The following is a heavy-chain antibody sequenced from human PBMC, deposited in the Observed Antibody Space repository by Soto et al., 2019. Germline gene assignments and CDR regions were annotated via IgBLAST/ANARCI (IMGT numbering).Heavy chain of an antibody. J-gene: IGHJ5*02. CDR2: INPNSGGT. CDR1: GYTFTGYY. CDR3: ARANYYGSGSYYNSYNWFDP. D-gene: IGHD3-10*01. Sequence: GASVKVCCKASGYTFTGYYMHWVRQEPEQGLEWMGWINPNSGGTNYAQKFQGWVTMTRDTSISTAYMELSRLRSDDTAVYYCARANYYGSGSYYNSYNWFDPWGQGTLVTVSS. V-gene: IGHV1-2*04.